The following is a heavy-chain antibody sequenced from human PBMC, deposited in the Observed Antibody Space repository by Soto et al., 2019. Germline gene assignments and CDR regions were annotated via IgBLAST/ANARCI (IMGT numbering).Heavy chain of an antibody. D-gene: IGHD1-7*01. CDR3: TRGGSWKYGMDPEDAFDV. CDR2: TYGGGST. CDR1: GFSVRTKF. V-gene: IGHV3-53*02. J-gene: IGHJ3*01. Sequence: VQLVETGGGFIQSGGSLRISCVASGFSVRTKFMSWVRQAPGKGLEWVAVTYGGGSTYYAESVTGRFTVSRDNSRNTVYLQLDSLRAEDTALYYCTRGGSWKYGMDPEDAFDVCGRGTMVTVSS.